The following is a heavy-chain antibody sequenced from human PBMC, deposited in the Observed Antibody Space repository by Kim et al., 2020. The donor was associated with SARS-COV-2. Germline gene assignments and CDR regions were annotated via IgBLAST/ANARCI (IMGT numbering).Heavy chain of an antibody. CDR2: ISGSGGRA. CDR3: AKEAAKYYYEGSAYAD. Sequence: GGSLRLSCAASGFTFSIYAMSWVRQAPGKGLEWVSGISGSGGRAYSADSVKGRFTISRDNSKNTLYLQMNSLRAEDTAVYYCAKEAAKYYYEGSAYADWGQGTLVTVSS. V-gene: IGHV3-23*01. J-gene: IGHJ4*02. CDR1: GFTFSIYA. D-gene: IGHD3-22*01.